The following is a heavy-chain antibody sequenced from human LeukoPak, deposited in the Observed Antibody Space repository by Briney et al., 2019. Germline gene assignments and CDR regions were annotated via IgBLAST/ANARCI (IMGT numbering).Heavy chain of an antibody. CDR2: FSATDGSA. CDR1: GFTFSSYA. CDR3: ARAKIAAACTGAFDV. V-gene: IGHV3-23*01. Sequence: PGGSLRLACAAPGFTFSSYAMTWVRQAPGKGLEWVSAFSATDGSAQYAESVEGRFTISRDNSKNTLFLQMNSLGAEDTAVYYCARAKIAAACTGAFDVWGQGTLVTVSS. J-gene: IGHJ3*01. D-gene: IGHD6-13*01.